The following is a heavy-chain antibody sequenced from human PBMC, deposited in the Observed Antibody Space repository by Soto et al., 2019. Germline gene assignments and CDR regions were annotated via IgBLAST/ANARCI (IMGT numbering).Heavy chain of an antibody. CDR1: GDSISSYY. V-gene: IGHV4-59*01. D-gene: IGHD1-20*01. J-gene: IGHJ3*02. Sequence: SETLSLTCTVSGDSISSYYWSWIRQPPGKGPEWIGYFHYSGSTNYNPSLNSRVTTSVDTSKNQLSLKLSSVTAADTAVYYCARVRFATVGRWYKASDIRGQGTMLTV. CDR2: FHYSGST. CDR3: ARVRFATVGRWYKASDI.